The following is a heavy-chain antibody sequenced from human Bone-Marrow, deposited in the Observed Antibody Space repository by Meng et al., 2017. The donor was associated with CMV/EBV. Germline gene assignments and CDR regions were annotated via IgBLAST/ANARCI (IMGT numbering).Heavy chain of an antibody. V-gene: IGHV1-2*02. Sequence: ASVKVSCKASGYIFTDYYMHWVRQAPGQGLEWMGWINPNSGGTNYAQNFQGRVTMSSDTSISTAYMELSRLRSDDTAVYYCARAHYYYNMDVWGQGTTATVSS. CDR3: ARAHYYYNMDV. CDR1: GYIFTDYY. CDR2: INPNSGGT. J-gene: IGHJ6*02.